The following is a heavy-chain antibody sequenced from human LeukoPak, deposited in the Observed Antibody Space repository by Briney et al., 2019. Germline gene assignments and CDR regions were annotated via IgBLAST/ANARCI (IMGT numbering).Heavy chain of an antibody. J-gene: IGHJ4*02. CDR1: GFTFSSYA. V-gene: IGHV3-23*01. CDR2: IGGSGGST. D-gene: IGHD2-2*01. CDR3: AKGYCSSTSCPKDY. Sequence: GGSLRLSCAASGFTFSSYAMSWVRQAPGKGLEWVSAIGGSGGSTYYADSVKGRFTISRDNSKNTLYLQMNSLRAEDTAVYYCAKGYCSSTSCPKDYWGQGTLVTVSS.